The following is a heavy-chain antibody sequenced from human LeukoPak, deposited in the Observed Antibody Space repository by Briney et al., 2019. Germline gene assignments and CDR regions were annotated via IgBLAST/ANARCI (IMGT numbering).Heavy chain of an antibody. J-gene: IGHJ4*02. D-gene: IGHD7-27*01. V-gene: IGHV1-8*01. CDR2: MSPNSGDT. CDR3: VRTPPNWGFDY. Sequence: ASVKVSCKASGYTFTTHDINWVRQATGQGPEWLGWMSPNSGDTGYAQKFQGRVTMTSDSSISTAYMELSSLRSEDTAIYYCVRTPPNWGFDYWGQGTLVTVSS. CDR1: GYTFTTHD.